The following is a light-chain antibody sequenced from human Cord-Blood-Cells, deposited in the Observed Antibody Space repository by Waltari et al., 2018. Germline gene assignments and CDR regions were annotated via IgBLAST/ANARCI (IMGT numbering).Light chain of an antibody. CDR2: EVS. CDR1: SSDVGGYNY. Sequence: QSALTQPASVSGSPGQSITISCTGTSSDVGGYNYVSWYQQHPGKAPKLMIYEVSNRPSGVSNRFSGSKSGNTASLTISRLQAEDEADYYCSSYTSSSTLFGTGTKVTVL. CDR3: SSYTSSSTL. V-gene: IGLV2-14*01. J-gene: IGLJ1*01.